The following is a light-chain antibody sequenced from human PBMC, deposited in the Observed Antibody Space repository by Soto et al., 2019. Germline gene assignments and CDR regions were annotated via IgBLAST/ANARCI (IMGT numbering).Light chain of an antibody. CDR3: QQYNNCWT. CDR1: QSINSN. Sequence: VMTQSPATLSVSPGERATLSCTASQSINSNLAWYQQRPGQAPRLLIYGASTRATGIPARFSGSGSGTEFTLIISRLQSADFAVYYCQQYNNCWTFGQGTKVEIK. CDR2: GAS. V-gene: IGKV3-15*01. J-gene: IGKJ1*01.